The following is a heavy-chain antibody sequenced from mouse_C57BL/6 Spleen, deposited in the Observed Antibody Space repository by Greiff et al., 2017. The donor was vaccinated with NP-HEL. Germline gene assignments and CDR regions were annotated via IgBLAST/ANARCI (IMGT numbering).Heavy chain of an antibody. V-gene: IGHV1-69*01. J-gene: IGHJ2*01. Sequence: QVQLQQPGAELVMPGASVKLSCKASGYTFTSYWMHWVKQRPGQGLEWIGEIDPSDSYTNYNQKFKGKSTLTVDKSSSTAYMQLSSLTSEDSAVYYCARGFFITTVVAFDYWGQGTTLTVSS. CDR3: ARGFFITTVVAFDY. D-gene: IGHD1-1*01. CDR2: IDPSDSYT. CDR1: GYTFTSYW.